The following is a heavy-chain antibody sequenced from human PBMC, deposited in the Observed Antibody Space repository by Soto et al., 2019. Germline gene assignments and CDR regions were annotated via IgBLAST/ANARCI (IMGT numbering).Heavy chain of an antibody. V-gene: IGHV1-2*02. CDR2: INPNSGGT. CDR1: GYTFPCYY. CDR3: ARDDYYGSGSVY. Sequence: AAVKVSCKASGYTFPCYYIHWVRQAPGQGLEWMGWINPNSGGTNYAQKFQGRVTMTRDTSISTAYMELSRLRSDDTAVYYCARDDYYGSGSVYWGQGTMVNVSS. D-gene: IGHD3-10*01. J-gene: IGHJ4*02.